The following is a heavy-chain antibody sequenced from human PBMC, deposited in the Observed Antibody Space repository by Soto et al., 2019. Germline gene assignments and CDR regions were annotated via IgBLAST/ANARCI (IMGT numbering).Heavy chain of an antibody. CDR1: GGSISSGGYY. D-gene: IGHD6-6*01. V-gene: IGHV4-31*03. J-gene: IGHJ5*02. Sequence: PSETLSLTCTVSGGSISSGGYYWSWIRQHPGKGLEWIGYIYYSGSTYYNPSLKSRVTISVDTSKNQFSLKLSSVTAADTAVYYCARDVAAARPRGWYNWFDPWGQGTLVTVSS. CDR3: ARDVAAARPRGWYNWFDP. CDR2: IYYSGST.